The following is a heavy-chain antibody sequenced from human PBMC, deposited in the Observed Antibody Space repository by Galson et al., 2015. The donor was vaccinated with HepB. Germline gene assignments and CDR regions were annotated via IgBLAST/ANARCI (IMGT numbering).Heavy chain of an antibody. CDR3: ARQSVGYCSGGSCYSPSSFDY. Sequence: QSGAEVKKPGESLKISCKGSGYSFTSYWIGWVRQMPGKGLEWMGIIYPGDSDTRYSPSFQGQVTISADKSTRTAYLQWSSLKASDTAMYFCARQSVGYCSGGSCYSPSSFDYWGQGTLVTVSS. CDR2: IYPGDSDT. V-gene: IGHV5-51*01. J-gene: IGHJ4*02. CDR1: GYSFTSYW. D-gene: IGHD2-15*01.